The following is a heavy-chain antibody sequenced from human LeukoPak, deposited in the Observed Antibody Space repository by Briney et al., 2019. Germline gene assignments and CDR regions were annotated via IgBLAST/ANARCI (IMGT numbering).Heavy chain of an antibody. CDR1: GYTFTDYY. CDR3: ARGGRYCSSTSCPSLDC. J-gene: IGHJ4*02. D-gene: IGHD2-2*01. V-gene: IGHV1-2*02. CDR2: INPNSGGS. Sequence: ATVKVSCKASGYTFTDYYMHWVRQAPGQGLEWMGWINPNSGGSNYAQKFQGRVTMTRDTSISTAYMELSRLRSDDTAVYYCARGGRYCSSTSCPSLDCWGQGTLVTVSS.